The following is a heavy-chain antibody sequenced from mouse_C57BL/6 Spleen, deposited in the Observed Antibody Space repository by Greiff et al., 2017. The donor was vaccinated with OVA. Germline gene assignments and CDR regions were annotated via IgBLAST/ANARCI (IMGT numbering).Heavy chain of an antibody. J-gene: IGHJ1*03. CDR2: IDPETGGT. D-gene: IGHD1-1*01. CDR1: GYTFTDYE. V-gene: IGHV1-15*01. CDR3: TEITTVVARYFEV. Sequence: QVQLQQSGAELVRPGASVTLSCKASGYTFTDYEMHWVKQTPVHGLEWIGAIDPETGGTAYNQKFKGKAILTADKSSSTAYMELRSLTSEDSAVYYCTEITTVVARYFEVWGTGTTVTVSS.